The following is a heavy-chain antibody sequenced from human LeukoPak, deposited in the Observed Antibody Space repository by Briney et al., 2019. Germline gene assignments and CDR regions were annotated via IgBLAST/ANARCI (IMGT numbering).Heavy chain of an antibody. D-gene: IGHD2-15*01. CDR1: GGSISSGDYY. J-gene: IGHJ4*02. CDR3: ARVDLGYCSGGSCYSFDY. Sequence: SETLSLTCTVSGGSISSGDYYWSWIRQPTGKGLEWMGYIYYSGSTYYNPSLKSRVTISVDTSKNQFSLKLSSVTAADTAVYYCARVDLGYCSGGSCYSFDYWGQGTLVTVSS. CDR2: IYYSGST. V-gene: IGHV4-30-4*01.